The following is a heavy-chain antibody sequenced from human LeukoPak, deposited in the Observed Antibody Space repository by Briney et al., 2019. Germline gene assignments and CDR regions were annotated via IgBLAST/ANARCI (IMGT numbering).Heavy chain of an antibody. CDR2: ISCDGSNK. J-gene: IGHJ4*02. V-gene: IGHV3-30*18. Sequence: GGSLRLSCAASGFTFSSYGMHWVRQAPGKGLEWAAVISCDGSNKYYADSVKGRFTISRDNSKNTLYLQMNSLRAEDTAVYYCAKDFGDYRAVFDYWGQGTLVTVSS. CDR3: AKDFGDYRAVFDY. D-gene: IGHD4-11*01. CDR1: GFTFSSYG.